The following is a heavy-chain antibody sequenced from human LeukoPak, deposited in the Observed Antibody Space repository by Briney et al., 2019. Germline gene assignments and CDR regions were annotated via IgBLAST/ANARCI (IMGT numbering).Heavy chain of an antibody. D-gene: IGHD2-2*01. Sequence: GSLRLSCAASGFTFRNYGMSWIRQPPGKGLEWIGSIYYSGSTYYNPSLKSRVTISVDTSKNQFSLKLSSVTAADTAVYYCASTPYCSSTSCYDYWGQGTLVTVSS. CDR2: IYYSGST. V-gene: IGHV4-39*01. CDR1: GFTFRNYG. J-gene: IGHJ4*02. CDR3: ASTPYCSSTSCYDY.